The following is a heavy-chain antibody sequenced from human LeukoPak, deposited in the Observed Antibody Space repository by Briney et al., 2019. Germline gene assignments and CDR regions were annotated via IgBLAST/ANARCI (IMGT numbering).Heavy chain of an antibody. J-gene: IGHJ4*02. CDR3: ARDESNDGHDY. CDR2: VYYSGTT. CDR1: GGSIHTYY. Sequence: SETLSLTCSVSGGSIHTYYWTWIRQPPGKGLEWIGNVYYSGTTYYNPSLKSRLTISVDTSKNQFSLKLSSVTAADTAVYYCARDESNDGHDYWGQGTLVTVSS. V-gene: IGHV4-59*12. D-gene: IGHD1-1*01.